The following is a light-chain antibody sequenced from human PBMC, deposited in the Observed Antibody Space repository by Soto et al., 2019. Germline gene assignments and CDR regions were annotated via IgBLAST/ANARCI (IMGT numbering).Light chain of an antibody. CDR2: WSS. CDR3: QQYYITPYT. CDR1: QSVLYSSNNKNY. V-gene: IGKV4-1*01. J-gene: IGKJ2*01. Sequence: DIVMTQSPDSLAVSLGERATINCKSSQSVLYSSNNKNYLAWYQQKPGQPPKLLIYWSSTRESGVPDRFSGSGSGTDLTLTISSLQAEDVAVYSCQQYYITPYTFGQGTKLEIK.